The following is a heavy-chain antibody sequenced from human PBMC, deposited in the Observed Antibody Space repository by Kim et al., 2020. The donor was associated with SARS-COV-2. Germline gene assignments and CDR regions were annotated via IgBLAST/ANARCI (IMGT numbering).Heavy chain of an antibody. Sequence: SETLSLTCTVSGGSISSYYWSWIRQPPGKGLEWIGYIYYSGSTNYNPSLKSRVTISVDTSKNQFSLKLSSVTAADTAVYYCARATDYYGSGSYQVRDRYGMDVWGQGTTVTVSS. CDR2: IYYSGST. CDR3: ARATDYYGSGSYQVRDRYGMDV. J-gene: IGHJ6*02. CDR1: GGSISSYY. D-gene: IGHD3-10*01. V-gene: IGHV4-59*01.